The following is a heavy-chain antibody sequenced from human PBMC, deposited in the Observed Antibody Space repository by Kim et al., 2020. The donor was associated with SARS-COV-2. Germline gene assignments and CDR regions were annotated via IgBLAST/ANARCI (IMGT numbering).Heavy chain of an antibody. V-gene: IGHV1-3*01. D-gene: IGHD3-10*01. J-gene: IGHJ6*02. Sequence: KFQGRVTITRDTSASTAYMELSSLRSEDTAVYYCARGAVIRGVKEATKDVWGQGTTVTVSS. CDR3: ARGAVIRGVKEATKDV.